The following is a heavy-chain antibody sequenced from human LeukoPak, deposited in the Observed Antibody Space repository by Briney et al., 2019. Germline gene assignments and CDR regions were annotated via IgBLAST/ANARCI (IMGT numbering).Heavy chain of an antibody. CDR3: AREKGSSSWYINWFDP. D-gene: IGHD6-13*01. V-gene: IGHV4-4*07. J-gene: IGHJ5*02. CDR2: IYTSGST. CDR1: GGSISSYY. Sequence: PSETLSLTCTVSGGSISSYYWSWIRQPARKGLEWIGRIYTSGSTNYNPSLKSRVTMSVDTSKNQFSLKMSSVTAVDTAVYYCAREKGSSSWYINWFDPWGQGTLVTVSS.